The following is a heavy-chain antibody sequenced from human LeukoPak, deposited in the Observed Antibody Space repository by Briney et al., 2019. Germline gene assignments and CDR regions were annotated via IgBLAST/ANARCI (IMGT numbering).Heavy chain of an antibody. CDR1: GFTFSSYW. V-gene: IGHV3-7*01. Sequence: GGSLRLSCAASGFTFSSYWMSWVRQAPGKGLEWVANIKQDGSEKYYVDSVKGRFTISRDNAKNSLYLQMNSLRAEDTAVYYCAREFGPRRLSIAAAFDYWGQGTLVTVSS. J-gene: IGHJ4*02. CDR2: IKQDGSEK. CDR3: AREFGPRRLSIAAAFDY. D-gene: IGHD6-13*01.